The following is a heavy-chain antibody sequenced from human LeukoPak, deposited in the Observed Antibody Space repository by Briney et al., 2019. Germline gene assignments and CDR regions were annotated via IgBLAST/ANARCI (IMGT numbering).Heavy chain of an antibody. CDR1: GYRFTSYG. D-gene: IGHD3-9*01. Sequence: ASVNVSCKASGYRFTSYGISWVRQAPGQGLEWMGWISGYNGKTNYAQKVQGRITMTTDTSTNTAYLELRSLRSDDTALYYCAREKYDLLTGYYNPDAFDIWGQGTMVTVSS. CDR2: ISGYNGKT. CDR3: AREKYDLLTGYYNPDAFDI. V-gene: IGHV1-18*01. J-gene: IGHJ3*02.